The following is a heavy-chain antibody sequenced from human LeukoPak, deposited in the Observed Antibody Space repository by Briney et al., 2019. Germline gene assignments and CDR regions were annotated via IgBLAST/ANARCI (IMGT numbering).Heavy chain of an antibody. CDR2: IRSKAYGGTT. D-gene: IGHD3-10*01. CDR1: GFTLGDYA. CDR3: TRDANEMVRGVISFDY. J-gene: IGHJ4*02. V-gene: IGHV3-49*03. Sequence: GGSLRLSCTASGFTLGDYAMRWIRQATRKGLEWEGFIRSKAYGGTTEYAASVKGRFTISRDDSKSIAYLQMNSLKTEDTAVYYCTRDANEMVRGVISFDYWGQGTLVTVSS.